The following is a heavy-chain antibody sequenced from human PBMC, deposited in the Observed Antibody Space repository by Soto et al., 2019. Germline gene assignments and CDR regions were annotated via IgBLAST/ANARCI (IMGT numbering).Heavy chain of an antibody. D-gene: IGHD1-7*01. CDR2: SSATGAGT. Sequence: EVQLLESGGGLVQPGGSLRLSCAASGFTFSSYGMTWVRQAPGKGLEWVSFSSATGAGTYYADSVKGRFTISRDNSKNQLYLQLTSLRADDKAVYYCAKDRRAGGNYGFYSDFWGQGALVIVSS. J-gene: IGHJ4*02. CDR3: AKDRRAGGNYGFYSDF. CDR1: GFTFSSYG. V-gene: IGHV3-23*01.